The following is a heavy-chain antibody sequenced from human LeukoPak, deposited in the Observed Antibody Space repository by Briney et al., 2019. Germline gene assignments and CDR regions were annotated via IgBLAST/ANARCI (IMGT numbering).Heavy chain of an antibody. D-gene: IGHD3-16*01. CDR1: GFTFSSYW. V-gene: IGHV3-74*01. J-gene: IGHJ4*02. Sequence: PGGSLRLSCAASGFTFSSYWMHWVRHAPGKGLVWVSRINSDGSSTSYADSVRGRFSISRDNAKNTLYLQMNSLRAEDTAVYYCARVGDTDSDYWGQGTLVTVSS. CDR3: ARVGDTDSDY. CDR2: INSDGSST.